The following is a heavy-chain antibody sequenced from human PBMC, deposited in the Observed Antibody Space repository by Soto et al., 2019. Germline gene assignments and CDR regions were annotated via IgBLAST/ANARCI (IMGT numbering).Heavy chain of an antibody. CDR2: ISYDGGNK. V-gene: IGHV3-30*18. CDR1: GFSFSSYG. CDR3: AKAGITIFGVVITYYGMDV. J-gene: IGHJ6*02. D-gene: IGHD3-3*01. Sequence: SGGSLRLSCAASGFSFSSYGMHWVRQAPGKGLEWVAVISYDGGNKYYADSVKGRFTISRDNSKNTLYLQMNSLRADDTAVYYCAKAGITIFGVVITYYGMDVWGQGTTVTVSS.